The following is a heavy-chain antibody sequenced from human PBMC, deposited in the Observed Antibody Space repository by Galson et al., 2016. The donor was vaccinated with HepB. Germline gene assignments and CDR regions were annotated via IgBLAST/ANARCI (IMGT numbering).Heavy chain of an antibody. J-gene: IGHJ4*02. D-gene: IGHD6-13*01. CDR3: ARDRITAAGIPSGY. CDR1: GYTFTTYA. V-gene: IGHV7-4-1*02. Sequence: SVKVSCKASGYTFTTYAMNWVRQAPGQGLEWMGWINANTGNPTYAQGFTGRFVFSLDTSVSTAYLQISSLKAEDTALYYCARDRITAAGIPSGYWGQGTLVAVSS. CDR2: INANTGNP.